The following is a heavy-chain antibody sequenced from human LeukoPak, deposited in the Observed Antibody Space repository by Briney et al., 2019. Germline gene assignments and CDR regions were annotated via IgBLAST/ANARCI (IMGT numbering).Heavy chain of an antibody. V-gene: IGHV3-23*01. CDR2: ISGSISGSGGST. CDR3: AKGHSSGWLWGGMDV. J-gene: IGHJ6*02. Sequence: GGSLRLSCAASAFTFSSYAMNWVRQAPGKGLEWVSSISGSISGSGGSTYYADSVKGRFTISRDNSKNTLFLQMNSLRAEDTAVYYCAKGHSSGWLWGGMDVWGQGTTVTVSS. D-gene: IGHD6-19*01. CDR1: AFTFSSYA.